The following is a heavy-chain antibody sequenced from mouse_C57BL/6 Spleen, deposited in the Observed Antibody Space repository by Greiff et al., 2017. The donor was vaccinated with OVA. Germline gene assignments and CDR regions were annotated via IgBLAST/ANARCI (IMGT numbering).Heavy chain of an antibody. CDR2: IYPGSGST. V-gene: IGHV1-55*01. D-gene: IGHD2-1*01. J-gene: IGHJ1*03. CDR1: GYTFTSYW. Sequence: QVQLQQPGAELVKPGASVKMSCKASGYTFTSYWITWVKQRPGQGLEWIGDIYPGSGSTNYNEKFKSKATLTVATSSSTAYMQLSSLTSEDSAVYYCALYGNYGYFDVWGTGTTVTVSS. CDR3: ALYGNYGYFDV.